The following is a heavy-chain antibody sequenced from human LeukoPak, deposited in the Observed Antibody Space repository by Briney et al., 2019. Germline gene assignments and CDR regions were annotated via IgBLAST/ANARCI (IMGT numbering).Heavy chain of an antibody. Sequence: PGGSLRLSCAASGFTFSSYAMSWVRQAPGKGLEWVSAISGSGGSTYYADSVKGRFTISRDNSKNTLYLQMNSLRAEDTAVYYCARELTGSTSHYYYYYGMDVWGQGTTVTVSS. CDR2: ISGSGGST. D-gene: IGHD1-7*01. V-gene: IGHV3-23*01. J-gene: IGHJ6*02. CDR1: GFTFSSYA. CDR3: ARELTGSTSHYYYYYGMDV.